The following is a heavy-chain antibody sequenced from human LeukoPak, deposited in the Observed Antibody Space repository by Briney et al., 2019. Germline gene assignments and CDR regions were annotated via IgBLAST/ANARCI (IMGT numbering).Heavy chain of an antibody. V-gene: IGHV3-30*18. CDR1: GFTFSSYG. CDR2: ISYDGSNK. D-gene: IGHD2-2*03. CDR3: AKDWIYYYYYMDV. Sequence: GGSLRLSCAASGFTFSSYGMHWVRQAPGKGLEWVAVISYDGSNKYYADSVKGRFTISRDNSKNTLYLQMNSLRAEDTAVYYCAKDWIYYYYYMDVWGKGTTVTVSS. J-gene: IGHJ6*03.